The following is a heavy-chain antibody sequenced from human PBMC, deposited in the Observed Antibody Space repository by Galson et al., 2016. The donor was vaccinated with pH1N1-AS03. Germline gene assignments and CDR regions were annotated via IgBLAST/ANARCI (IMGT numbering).Heavy chain of an antibody. D-gene: IGHD6-6*01. CDR2: SYHGGNT. CDR3: ARGSSSDY. Sequence: TLSLPCAVSGYSISSGYFWGWIRQPPGKGLEWIGSSYHGGNTYYNPSLESRLTISLDTSKNQFSLKMNSVTAADTAVYYCARGSSSDYWGQGTLVTVSS. CDR1: GYSISSGYF. J-gene: IGHJ4*02. V-gene: IGHV4-38-2*01.